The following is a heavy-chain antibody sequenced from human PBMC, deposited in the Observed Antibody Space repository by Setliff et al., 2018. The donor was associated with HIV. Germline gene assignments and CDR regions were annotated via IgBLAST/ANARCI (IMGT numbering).Heavy chain of an antibody. CDR3: ARGAYIKMNYCFDY. V-gene: IGHV4-59*01. CDR1: GVSIENNF. Sequence: SSETLSLTCTVSGVSIENNFWSWFRQPPGKGLEWIGYISYTGSTNYDPSPKSRLTIVADTSKSQFSLKLTSVTAADTAVYYCARGAYIKMNYCFDYWGRGTLVTVSS. J-gene: IGHJ4*02. CDR2: ISYTGST. D-gene: IGHD3-16*01.